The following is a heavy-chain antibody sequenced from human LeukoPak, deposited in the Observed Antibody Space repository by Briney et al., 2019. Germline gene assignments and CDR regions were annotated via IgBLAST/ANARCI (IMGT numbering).Heavy chain of an antibody. CDR1: GFTVSSNY. CDR2: IYSGGST. J-gene: IGHJ6*02. D-gene: IGHD3-10*01. CDR3: ARDIMVRGASYYYYGMDV. Sequence: GGSLRPSCAASGFTVSSNYMSWVRQAPGKGLEWVSVIYSGGSTYYADSVKGRFTISRDNSKNTLYLQMNSLRAEDTAVYYCARDIMVRGASYYYYGMDVWGQGTTVTVSS. V-gene: IGHV3-66*01.